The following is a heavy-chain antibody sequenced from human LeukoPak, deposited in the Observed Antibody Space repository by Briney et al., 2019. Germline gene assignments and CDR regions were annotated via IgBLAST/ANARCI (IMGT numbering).Heavy chain of an antibody. V-gene: IGHV3-30*04. Sequence: GGSLRLSCAASGFIFSNYALHWVRQAPGKGLEWVAVVLYDGETKYYADSVKGRFTISRDNPENMLYLQMNSLRPEDTGVYYCARDLGILQRNMDVWGKGTTVTISS. D-gene: IGHD6-13*01. CDR2: VLYDGETK. CDR1: GFIFSNYA. CDR3: ARDLGILQRNMDV. J-gene: IGHJ6*03.